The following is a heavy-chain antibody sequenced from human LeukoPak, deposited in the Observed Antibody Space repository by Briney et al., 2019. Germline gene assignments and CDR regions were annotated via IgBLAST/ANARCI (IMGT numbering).Heavy chain of an antibody. CDR3: AAAKFYKTSPFDY. J-gene: IGHJ4*02. Sequence: GGSLRLSCAASGFTLSYYWMHWVRQAPGKGLVWVSRIDGGSTTNYAGSVKGRFTISRDNAKNTLYLEMSSLRPEDTAVYYCAAAKFYKTSPFDYWGQGTLATVSS. D-gene: IGHD2-2*01. CDR1: GFTLSYYW. V-gene: IGHV3-74*01. CDR2: IDGGSTT.